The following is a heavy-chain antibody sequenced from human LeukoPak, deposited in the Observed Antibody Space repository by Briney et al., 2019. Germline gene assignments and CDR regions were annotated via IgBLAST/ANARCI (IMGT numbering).Heavy chain of an antibody. Sequence: EAAVTVSFKASGGTFISYAISWVGPAPGQGREWMGGIIPIFGTANYAQKFQGGVTMTADESTSTAYMELSSLRSENTAVYYCAGQLVVAGAFDIWGQGTMVTVSS. CDR2: IIPIFGTA. V-gene: IGHV1-69*01. CDR1: GGTFISYA. J-gene: IGHJ3*02. CDR3: AGQLVVAGAFDI. D-gene: IGHD6-19*01.